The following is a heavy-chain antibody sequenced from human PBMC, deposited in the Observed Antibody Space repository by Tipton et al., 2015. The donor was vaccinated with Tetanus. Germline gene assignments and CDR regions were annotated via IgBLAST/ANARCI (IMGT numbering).Heavy chain of an antibody. CDR2: IYHSGST. D-gene: IGHD6-13*01. J-gene: IGHJ5*02. Sequence: TLSLTCAVSGGSITSDNHYWRWIRQPPGKGLEWIGYIYHSGSTYYNASLKSRLDISLDTSKNQFSLRLTSVTVADTAVYYCARDPGTASAGLWFDLWGQGTLVTVSS. V-gene: IGHV4-31*11. CDR1: GGSITSDNHY. CDR3: ARDPGTASAGLWFDL.